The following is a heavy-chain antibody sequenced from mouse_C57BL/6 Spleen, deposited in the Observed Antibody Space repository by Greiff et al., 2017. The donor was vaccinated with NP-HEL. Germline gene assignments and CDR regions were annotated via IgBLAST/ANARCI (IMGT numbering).Heavy chain of an antibody. D-gene: IGHD3-2*01. CDR2: LWSGGST. CDR1: GFSLTSYG. Sequence: QVQLVESGPGLVQPSQSLSITCTVSGFSLTSYGVHWVRQSPGKGLEWLGVLWSGGSTDYNAAFISRLSISKDNSKSQVFFKMNSLQADDTAIYYCARRQGHYAMDYWGQGTSVTVSS. CDR3: ARRQGHYAMDY. J-gene: IGHJ4*01. V-gene: IGHV2-2*01.